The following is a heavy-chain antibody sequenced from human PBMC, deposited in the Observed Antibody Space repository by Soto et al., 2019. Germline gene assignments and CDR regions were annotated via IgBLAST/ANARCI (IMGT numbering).Heavy chain of an antibody. CDR1: GGAFSSYT. CDR3: ARVLSGVTTVTTPFDY. CDR2: IIPILGIA. J-gene: IGHJ4*02. V-gene: IGHV1-69*02. Sequence: SVKVSCKASGGAFSSYTISWVRQAPGQGLEWMGRIIPILGIANYAQKFQGRVTITADKSTSTAYMELNSLRAEDTAVYYCARVLSGVTTVTTPFDYWGQGTLVTVSS. D-gene: IGHD4-17*01.